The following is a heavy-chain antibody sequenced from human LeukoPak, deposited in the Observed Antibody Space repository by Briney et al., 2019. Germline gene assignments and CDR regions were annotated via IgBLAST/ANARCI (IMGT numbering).Heavy chain of an antibody. Sequence: PSETLSLTCTVSGGSISSYYWSWIRQPPGKGLEWIGYIYYSGSTNYNPTLKSRVTISVDTSKNQFSLKLSSVTAADTAVYYCARAYHDNVLLWLGELLYFDYGAREPWSPSPQ. CDR3: ARAYHDNVLLWLGELLYFDY. CDR2: IYYSGST. J-gene: IGHJ4*02. D-gene: IGHD3-10*01. V-gene: IGHV4-59*01. CDR1: GGSISSYY.